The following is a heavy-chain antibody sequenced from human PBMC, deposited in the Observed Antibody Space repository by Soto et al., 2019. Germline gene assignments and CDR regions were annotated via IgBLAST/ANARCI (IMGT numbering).Heavy chain of an antibody. Sequence: NLSLTCTVSGGSLSSGDYYWSWIRQPPGKGLEWIGYIYYSGSTYYNPSLKSRVTISVDTSKNQFSLKLSSVTAADTAVYYCARVSYYDSSGSDIWGQGTMVTVSS. J-gene: IGHJ3*02. V-gene: IGHV4-30-4*01. CDR2: IYYSGST. CDR3: ARVSYYDSSGSDI. CDR1: GGSLSSGDYY. D-gene: IGHD3-22*01.